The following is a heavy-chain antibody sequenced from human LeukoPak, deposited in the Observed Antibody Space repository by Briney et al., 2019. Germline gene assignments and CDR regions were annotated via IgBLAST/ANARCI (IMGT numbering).Heavy chain of an antibody. Sequence: ASVKVSCKASGYTFTGYYMHWVRQAPGQGLEWMGWINPNSGGTNYAQKFQGRVTMTRDTSISTAYMELSRLRSDDTAVYYCARDCRGVTTSARSFDYWGQGTLVTVSS. CDR3: ARDCRGVTTSARSFDY. CDR2: INPNSGGT. J-gene: IGHJ4*02. CDR1: GYTFTGYY. D-gene: IGHD4-17*01. V-gene: IGHV1-2*02.